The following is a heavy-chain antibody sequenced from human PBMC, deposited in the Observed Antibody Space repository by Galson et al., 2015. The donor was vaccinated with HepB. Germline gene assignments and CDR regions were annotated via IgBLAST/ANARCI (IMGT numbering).Heavy chain of an antibody. CDR3: ARDPLGSPGRNYYYGMDV. Sequence: SVKVSCKASGYTFTNYYMHWVRQAPGQGLEWMGIINPSGGSRTYAQKLQGRVTMTRDTSTSTVYMELSSLRSEDTAVYYCARDPLGSPGRNYYYGMDVWGQGTTVTVS. V-gene: IGHV1-46*04. J-gene: IGHJ6*02. CDR1: GYTFTNYY. CDR2: INPSGGSR. D-gene: IGHD3-10*01.